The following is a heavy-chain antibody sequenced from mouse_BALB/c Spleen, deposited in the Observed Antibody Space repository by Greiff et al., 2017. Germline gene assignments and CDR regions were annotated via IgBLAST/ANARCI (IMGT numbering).Heavy chain of an antibody. D-gene: IGHD2-4*01. Sequence: EVKLQESGGGLVQPGGSMKLSCVASGFTFSNYWMNWVRQSPEKGLEWVAEIRLKSNNYATHYAESVKGRFTISRDDSKSSVYLQMNNLRAEDTGIYYCTRLRRLYYYAMDYWGQGTSGTVSS. CDR3: TRLRRLYYYAMDY. J-gene: IGHJ4*01. CDR2: IRLKSNNYAT. CDR1: GFTFSNYW. V-gene: IGHV6-6*02.